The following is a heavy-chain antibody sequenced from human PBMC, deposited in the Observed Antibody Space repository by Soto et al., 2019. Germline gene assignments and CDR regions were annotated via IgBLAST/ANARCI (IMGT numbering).Heavy chain of an antibody. CDR2: ISYSGST. CDR1: GGSIRSYY. J-gene: IGHJ4*02. Sequence: PSETLSLTCTVSGGSIRSYYWTWIRQPPGQGLEWIGYISYSGSTNYNPSLKSRVTISVDTSKNQFSLKLSSVTAADTAVYYCAREDKAIFGVFTYFDYWGQGTLVTVSS. V-gene: IGHV4-59*01. D-gene: IGHD3-3*01. CDR3: AREDKAIFGVFTYFDY.